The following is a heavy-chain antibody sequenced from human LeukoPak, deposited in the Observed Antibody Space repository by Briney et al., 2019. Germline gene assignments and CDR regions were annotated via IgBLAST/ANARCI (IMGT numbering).Heavy chain of an antibody. Sequence: GGSLRLSCAASGFIFSTYEMNWVPQAPGRGLEWLSYITGSGGKTYYADSVKGRFTISRDNANKLLFLHINSLRAEDTAVYYCARDLGDYVGYDAFDIWGQGTMVTVSS. CDR1: GFIFSTYE. CDR2: ITGSGGKT. V-gene: IGHV3-48*03. D-gene: IGHD4-17*01. J-gene: IGHJ3*02. CDR3: ARDLGDYVGYDAFDI.